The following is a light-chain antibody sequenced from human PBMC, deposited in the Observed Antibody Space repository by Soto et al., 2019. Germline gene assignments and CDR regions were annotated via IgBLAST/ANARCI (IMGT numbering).Light chain of an antibody. CDR3: QQFKSYEWT. Sequence: DIQMTQSPSTLSASVGDRVTITCRASHSISSWLAWYQQKPGKAPKLLIYKASSLESGVPSRFSGSGSGTEFTLTISSLQPDDSATYYCQQFKSYEWTFGQGTKVEIK. CDR1: HSISSW. V-gene: IGKV1-5*03. CDR2: KAS. J-gene: IGKJ1*01.